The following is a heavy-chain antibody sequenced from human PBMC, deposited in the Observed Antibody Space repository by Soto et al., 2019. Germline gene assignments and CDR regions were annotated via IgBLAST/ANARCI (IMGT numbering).Heavy chain of an antibody. J-gene: IGHJ4*02. CDR2: MNPNSGDT. D-gene: IGHD1-1*01. CDR3: AGVGGNWNDDYFDY. V-gene: IGHV1-8*01. CDR1: GYTFSDHD. Sequence: QVQLVQSGAEVKKPGASVKVSCKASGYTFSDHDINWVRQATGQGPEWLGWMNPNSGDTGYAQNFQGRVTMTRDTSIRTAYMELSSLRSEDTAVYYCAGVGGNWNDDYFDYWGQGTLVTVSS.